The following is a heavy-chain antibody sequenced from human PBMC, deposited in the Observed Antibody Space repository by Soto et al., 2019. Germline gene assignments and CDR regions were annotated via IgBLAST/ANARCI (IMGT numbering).Heavy chain of an antibody. V-gene: IGHV3-53*02. D-gene: IGHD2-21*01. CDR3: ARKPTSSIQGWASGMDG. CDR2: TFSGGNT. Sequence: EPQLVENGGGLIQTGGSLRLSCAASGFSISSNYIAWVRQPPGKGLEWVSTTFSGGNTEYAASVKGRCSISRDNYKNTMYLQLINLRVEDTAVYCCARKPTSSIQGWASGMDGWGQGTTVSVSS. J-gene: IGHJ6*01. CDR1: GFSISSNY.